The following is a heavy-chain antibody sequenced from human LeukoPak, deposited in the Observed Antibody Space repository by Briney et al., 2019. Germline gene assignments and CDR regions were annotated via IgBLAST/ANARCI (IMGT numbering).Heavy chain of an antibody. CDR1: GFTFSRYW. CDR3: AKVVGYSYGSLLDAFDI. J-gene: IGHJ3*02. CDR2: MKQDGSEK. V-gene: IGHV3-7*01. Sequence: GGSLRLSCAASGFTFSRYWMSWVRQAPGKGLECVANMKQDGSEKYYVDSVKGRFTISRDNSKNTLYLQMNSLRAEDTAVYYCAKVVGYSYGSLLDAFDIWGQGTMVTVSS. D-gene: IGHD5-18*01.